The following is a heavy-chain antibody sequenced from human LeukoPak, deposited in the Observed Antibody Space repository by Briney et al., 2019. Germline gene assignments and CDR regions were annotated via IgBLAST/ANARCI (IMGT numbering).Heavy chain of an antibody. V-gene: IGHV3-23*01. D-gene: IGHD6-19*01. Sequence: GGSLRLSCAASGFTFSSYAMSWVRQAPGKGLEWVSAISGSGGSTYYADSVKGRFTISRDSSKSTLYLQMNSLRAEDTAVYYCARGQGFLTVAGTNWFDPWGQGTLVTVSS. J-gene: IGHJ5*02. CDR1: GFTFSSYA. CDR2: ISGSGGST. CDR3: ARGQGFLTVAGTNWFDP.